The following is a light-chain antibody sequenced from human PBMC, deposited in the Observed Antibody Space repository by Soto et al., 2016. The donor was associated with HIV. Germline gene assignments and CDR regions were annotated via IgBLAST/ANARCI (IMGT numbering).Light chain of an antibody. J-gene: IGLJ2*01. V-gene: IGLV3-1*01. Sequence: SYELTQPPSVSVSPGQTASITCSGNKLGDKYACWYQQKPGQSPVLVMYQDTKRPSGIPERFSGSNSGNTATLTISGTQSMDEADYYCQGGDSGTAVFGGGTKLTVL. CDR1: KLGDKY. CDR2: QDT. CDR3: QGGDSGTAV.